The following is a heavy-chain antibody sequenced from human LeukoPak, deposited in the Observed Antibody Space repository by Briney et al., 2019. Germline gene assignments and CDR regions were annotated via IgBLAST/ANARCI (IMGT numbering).Heavy chain of an antibody. CDR3: ARTQQWLVPADY. CDR1: GGSTSSGDYY. D-gene: IGHD6-19*01. Sequence: SETLSLTCTVSGGSTSSGDYYWSWIRQPPGKGLEWIGYIYYSGSTYYNPSLKSRVTISVDTSKNQFSLKLSSVTAADTAVYYCARTQQWLVPADYWGQGTLVTVSS. V-gene: IGHV4-30-4*01. J-gene: IGHJ4*02. CDR2: IYYSGST.